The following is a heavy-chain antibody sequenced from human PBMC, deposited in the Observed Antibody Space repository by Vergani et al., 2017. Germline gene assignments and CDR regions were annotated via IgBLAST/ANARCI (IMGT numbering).Heavy chain of an antibody. V-gene: IGHV3-23*01. J-gene: IGHJ4*02. CDR1: GFTFSSYA. D-gene: IGHD6-13*01. CDR3: ARDSWYFDY. CDR2: ISGSGGST. Sequence: EVQLLESGGGLVQPGGSLRLSCAASGFTFSSYAMSWVRQAPGKGLEWVSAISGSGGSTYYADSVKGRFTISRDNAKNSLYLQMNSLRDEDTAVYYCARDSWYFDYWGQGTLVTVSS.